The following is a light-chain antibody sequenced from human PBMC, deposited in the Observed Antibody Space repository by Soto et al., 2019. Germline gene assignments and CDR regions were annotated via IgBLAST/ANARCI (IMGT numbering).Light chain of an antibody. V-gene: IGKV4-1*01. Sequence: DIVMTQSPDSLAVSLGERATINCKSSQTVLYSSNNKNYLAWYQQKPGQPPNLLIYWASTRESGVPDRFSGSGSGTDFTLTISSLQAEDVAVYYCQQYYDTPWTFDPGTKVEMK. CDR1: QTVLYSSNNKNY. J-gene: IGKJ1*01. CDR2: WAS. CDR3: QQYYDTPWT.